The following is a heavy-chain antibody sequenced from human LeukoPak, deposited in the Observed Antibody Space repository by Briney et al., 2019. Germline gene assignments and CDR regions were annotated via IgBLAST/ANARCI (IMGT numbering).Heavy chain of an antibody. CDR2: IYTSGST. V-gene: IGHV4-4*07. J-gene: IGHJ3*02. D-gene: IGHD3-22*01. CDR1: GGSISSYY. Sequence: PSETLSLTCTVSGGSISSYYWSWIRQPAGKGLEWIGRIYTSGSTNYNPSLKSRVTMSVDTSKNQFSLKLSSVTAADTAVYYCARNEYYYDSSGLIGYAFDIWGQGTMVTVSS. CDR3: ARNEYYYDSSGLIGYAFDI.